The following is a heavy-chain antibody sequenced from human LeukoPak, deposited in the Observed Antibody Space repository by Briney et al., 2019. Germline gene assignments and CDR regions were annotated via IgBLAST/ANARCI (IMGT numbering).Heavy chain of an antibody. V-gene: IGHV4-39*01. CDR1: GGSISSSSYF. CDR2: IYYSGST. Sequence: PSETLSLTCTVSGGSISSSSYFWGWIRQPPGKGLEWIGSIYYSGSTYYNPSLKSRVTISVDTSKNQFSLKLSSVTAADTAVYYCARPMGIAGGYFDYWGQGTLVTVSP. J-gene: IGHJ4*02. D-gene: IGHD6-13*01. CDR3: ARPMGIAGGYFDY.